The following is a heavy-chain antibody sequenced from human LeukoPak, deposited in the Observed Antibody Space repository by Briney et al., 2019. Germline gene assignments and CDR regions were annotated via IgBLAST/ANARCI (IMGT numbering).Heavy chain of an antibody. CDR3: ARVLADAGTGY. Sequence: ASVKVSCKASGYTFTSYGISWVRQAPGQGLKWMGIIHPSGGSTTYAQKFQGRVTVTSDTSTSTVYMELSTLRSEDTAVYYCARVLADAGTGYWGQGTLVTVSS. D-gene: IGHD6-13*01. CDR2: IHPSGGST. V-gene: IGHV1-46*01. J-gene: IGHJ4*02. CDR1: GYTFTSYG.